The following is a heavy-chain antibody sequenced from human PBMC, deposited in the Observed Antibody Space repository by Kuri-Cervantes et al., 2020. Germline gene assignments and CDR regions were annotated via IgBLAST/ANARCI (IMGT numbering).Heavy chain of an antibody. V-gene: IGHV3-20*04. J-gene: IGHJ6*03. CDR3: TTDGSASDYYYYMDV. CDR1: GGSISNYY. Sequence: ETLSLTCTVSGGSISNYYWSWIRQPPGKGLEWVSGINWNGGSTGYADSVKGRFTISRDNAKNSLYLQMNSLRTEDTAVYYCTTDGSASDYYYYMDVWGKGTTVTVSS. CDR2: INWNGGST. D-gene: IGHD2-2*03.